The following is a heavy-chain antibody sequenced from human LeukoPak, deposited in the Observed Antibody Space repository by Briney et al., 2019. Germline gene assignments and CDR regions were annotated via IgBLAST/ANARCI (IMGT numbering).Heavy chain of an antibody. D-gene: IGHD1-7*01. J-gene: IGHJ4*02. CDR2: ISYDGSNK. Sequence: QPAGSLRLSCSASGFIFSSYDMHWVRQAPGKGREWVAVISYDGSNKDYTDSVKGRFTISRDNSKNTLSLQLNSLRVEDTAVYYCARELELLGVDYWGQGTLVTVSS. V-gene: IGHV3-30*03. CDR3: ARELELLGVDY. CDR1: GFIFSSYD.